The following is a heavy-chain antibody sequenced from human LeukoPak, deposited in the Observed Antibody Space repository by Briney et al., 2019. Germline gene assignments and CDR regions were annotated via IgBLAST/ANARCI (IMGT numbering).Heavy chain of an antibody. CDR1: GFTFSSYG. CDR2: ISYDGSNK. J-gene: IGHJ4*02. CDR3: ASGYFDY. V-gene: IGHV3-30*03. Sequence: GGSLRLSCAASGFTFSSYGMHWVRQAPGKGLEWVAVISYDGSNKYYADSVKGRFTISRDNSKNTLYLQMNSLRAEDTAVYYCASGYFDYWGQGTLATVSS.